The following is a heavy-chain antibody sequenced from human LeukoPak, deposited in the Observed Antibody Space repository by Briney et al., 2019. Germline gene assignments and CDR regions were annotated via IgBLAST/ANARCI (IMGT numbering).Heavy chain of an antibody. CDR2: IKQDGSEK. V-gene: IGHV3-7*03. CDR3: AKDFPYYDILTGHWGYYFDY. CDR1: GFIFSSYW. J-gene: IGHJ4*02. D-gene: IGHD3-9*01. Sequence: GRSLRLSCAASGFIFSSYWMSWVRQAPGKGLEWVANIKQDGSEKYYVDSVKGRFTISRDNAKNTLYLQMNSLRAEDTAVYYCAKDFPYYDILTGHWGYYFDYWGQGTLVTVSS.